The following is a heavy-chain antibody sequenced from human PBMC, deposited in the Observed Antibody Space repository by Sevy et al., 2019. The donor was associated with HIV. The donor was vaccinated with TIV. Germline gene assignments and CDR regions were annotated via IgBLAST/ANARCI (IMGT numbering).Heavy chain of an antibody. CDR3: ARSVRAAGTFDP. V-gene: IGHV3-7*01. CDR2: IKQDGSEK. D-gene: IGHD6-13*01. CDR1: GFTFSNYW. Sequence: GGSLRLSCAASGFTFSNYWMSWVRQAPGKGLEWVASIKQDGSEKYYVDSVKGRFIISRDNAKNSLFVQMNSLRAEDTAMYFCARSVRAAGTFDPWGQGTLVTVSS. J-gene: IGHJ5*02.